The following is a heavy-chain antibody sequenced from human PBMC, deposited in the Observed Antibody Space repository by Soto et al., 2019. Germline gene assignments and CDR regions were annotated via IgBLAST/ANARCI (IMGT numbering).Heavy chain of an antibody. CDR2: IIPIFGTA. Sequence: VASVKVSCKASGGTFSSYAISWVRQAPGQGLEWMGGIIPIFGTANYAQKFQGRVTITADESTSTAYMELSSLRSEDTAVYYCARDRHYYDSSGYSTGDAFDIWGQGTMVTVSS. CDR3: ARDRHYYDSSGYSTGDAFDI. CDR1: GGTFSSYA. J-gene: IGHJ3*02. D-gene: IGHD3-22*01. V-gene: IGHV1-69*13.